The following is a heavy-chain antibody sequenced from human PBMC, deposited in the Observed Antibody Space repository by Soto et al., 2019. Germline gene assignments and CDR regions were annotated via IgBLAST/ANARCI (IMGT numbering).Heavy chain of an antibody. V-gene: IGHV4-59*01. J-gene: IGHJ6*02. CDR3: ARGGLNCYGMDV. D-gene: IGHD1-26*01. CDR1: GGSISSYY. Sequence: PSETLSLTCTVSGGSISSYYWSWIRQPPGKGLEWIGYIYYSGSTNYNPSLKSRVTISVDTSKNQFSLKLSSVTAADTAVYYCARGGLNCYGMDVWGQGTTVTVS. CDR2: IYYSGST.